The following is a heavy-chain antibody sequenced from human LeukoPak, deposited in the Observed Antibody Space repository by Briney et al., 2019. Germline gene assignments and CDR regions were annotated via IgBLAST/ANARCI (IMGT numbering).Heavy chain of an antibody. CDR2: INSDGSST. CDR3: ARVKGSYYDIG. J-gene: IGHJ4*02. D-gene: IGHD3-9*01. V-gene: IGHV3-74*01. Sequence: GSLRLSCAASGFTFSSYWMHWVRQAPGKGLVWVSRINSDGSSTSYADSVKGRFTISRDNAKNTLYLQMNSLRAEDTAVYYCARVKGSYYDIGWGQGTLVTVSS. CDR1: GFTFSSYW.